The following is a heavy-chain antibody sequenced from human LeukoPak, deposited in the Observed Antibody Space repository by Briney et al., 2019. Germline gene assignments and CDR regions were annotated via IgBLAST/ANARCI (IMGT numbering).Heavy chain of an antibody. CDR1: GGSISSGDYY. D-gene: IGHD3-9*01. Sequence: SETLSLTCTVSGGSISSGDYYWSWIRQPPGKGLEWIGYIYYSGSTYYNPSLKSRVTISVDTSKNQFSLKLSSVTAADTAVYYCASLRYILTGYYSWGLGTLVTVSS. J-gene: IGHJ4*02. V-gene: IGHV4-30-4*01. CDR3: ASLRYILTGYYS. CDR2: IYYSGST.